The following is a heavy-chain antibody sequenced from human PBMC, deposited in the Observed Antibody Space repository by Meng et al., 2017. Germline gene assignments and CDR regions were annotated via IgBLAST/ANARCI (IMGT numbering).Heavy chain of an antibody. CDR2: IKSKTDGGTT. J-gene: IGHJ4*02. CDR1: GFTFSNAW. V-gene: IGHV3-15*01. CDR3: TTSIVATIGGGY. D-gene: IGHD5-12*01. Sequence: GESLKISCAASGFTFSNAWMSWVRQAPGKGLEWVGRIKSKTDGGTTDYAAPVKGRFTISREDSKNTLYLQMNSLKTEDTAVYYCTTSIVATIGGGYWGQGTLVTVSS.